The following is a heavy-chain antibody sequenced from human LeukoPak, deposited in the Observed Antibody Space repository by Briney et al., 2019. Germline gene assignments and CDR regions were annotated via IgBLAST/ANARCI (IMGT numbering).Heavy chain of an antibody. V-gene: IGHV3-30-3*01. CDR1: GLTFSNYA. J-gene: IGHJ4*02. CDR3: ARDMYDNGWSSFDY. CDR2: ISFDGTNK. D-gene: IGHD3-10*01. Sequence: GGSLRLSCAASGLTFSNYAMHWVRQAPGKGLEWVAVISFDGTNKYYANSVQGRFTISRDNSKNTLYLQMNSLGAEDTALYYCARDMYDNGWSSFDYWGQGTLVTVSS.